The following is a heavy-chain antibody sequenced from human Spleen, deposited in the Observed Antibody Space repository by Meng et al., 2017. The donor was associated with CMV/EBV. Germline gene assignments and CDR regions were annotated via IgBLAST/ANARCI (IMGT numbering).Heavy chain of an antibody. CDR1: GFTFSDYS. D-gene: IGHD1-14*01. V-gene: IGHV3-11*01. CDR2: SSPTGSFI. J-gene: IGHJ5*02. Sequence: CPASGFTFSDYSMSWIRQAPGKGLEWVSYSSPTGSFIYYADSVRGRFTISRDNGKNSVYLQMGSLRADDTAVYYCARTGSTGWFDPWGQGTLVTVSS. CDR3: ARTGSTGWFDP.